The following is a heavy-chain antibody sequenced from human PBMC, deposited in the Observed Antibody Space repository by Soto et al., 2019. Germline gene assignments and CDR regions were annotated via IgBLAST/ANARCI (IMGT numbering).Heavy chain of an antibody. D-gene: IGHD2-2*01. Sequence: EASVKVSCKASGGTFSSYAISWVRQAPGQGLEWMGGIIPIFGTANYAQKFQGRVTITADKSTSTAYMELSSLRSEDTAVYYCARGGYCSSTSCFRSSYNWFDPWGQGTLVTVSS. CDR1: GGTFSSYA. CDR2: IIPIFGTA. V-gene: IGHV1-69*06. CDR3: ARGGYCSSTSCFRSSYNWFDP. J-gene: IGHJ5*02.